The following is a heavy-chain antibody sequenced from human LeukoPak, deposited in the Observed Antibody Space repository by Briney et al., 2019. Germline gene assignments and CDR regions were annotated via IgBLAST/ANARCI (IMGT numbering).Heavy chain of an antibody. CDR2: IDAGNGNT. CDR1: GYTFTNYA. CDR3: ATSTRYTISWGAFDI. Sequence: ASVKVSCKASGYTFTNYAMHWVRQAPGQRLEWMGWIDAGNGNTKYSQKFQGRVTITRDTSASTGYMELSSLRSDDTAVYYCATSTRYTISWGAFDIWGQGTMVTVSS. J-gene: IGHJ3*02. D-gene: IGHD6-13*01. V-gene: IGHV1-3*01.